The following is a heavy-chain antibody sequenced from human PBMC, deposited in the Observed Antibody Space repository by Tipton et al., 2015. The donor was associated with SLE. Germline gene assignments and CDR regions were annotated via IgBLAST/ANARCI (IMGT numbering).Heavy chain of an antibody. CDR1: GFTFSNYD. CDR3: VRDNWVETPMQAYYYYYMDV. CDR2: IGTGGDT. J-gene: IGHJ6*03. Sequence: SLRLSCAAPGFTFSNYDMHWVREGTGKGLEWVSGIGTGGDTKYAGSVKGRFTISRDNAKNSVFLQMNSLRAEDAAVYYCVRDNWVETPMQAYYYYYMDVWGKGTTVTVSS. V-gene: IGHV3-13*01. D-gene: IGHD7-27*01.